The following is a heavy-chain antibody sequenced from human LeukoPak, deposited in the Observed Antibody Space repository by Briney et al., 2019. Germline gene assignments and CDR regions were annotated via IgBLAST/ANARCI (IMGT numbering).Heavy chain of an antibody. CDR1: GGSISRYY. V-gene: IGHV4-59*01. CDR2: IYYSGST. Sequence: SETLSLTCTVSGGSISRYYWSWIRQPPGKGLEWIGDIYYSGSTNYNPSLKSRVTISVDTSKNQFSLKLSSVTAADTAVYYCARDRWELATIRNYYYGMDVWGQGTTVTVSS. CDR3: ARDRWELATIRNYYYGMDV. D-gene: IGHD5-24*01. J-gene: IGHJ6*02.